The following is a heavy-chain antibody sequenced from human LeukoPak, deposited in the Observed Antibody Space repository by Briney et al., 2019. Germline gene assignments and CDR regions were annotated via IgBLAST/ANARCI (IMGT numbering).Heavy chain of an antibody. V-gene: IGHV1-69*13. J-gene: IGHJ3*02. CDR3: ARDQAAVDFWSGFNDAFDI. CDR1: GGTFSSYA. CDR2: IIPIFGTA. Sequence: SVKVSCKASGGTFSSYAISWVRQAPGQGLEWMGGIIPIFGTANYAQKFQGRVTITADESTSTAYMELSSLRSEDTAVYYCARDQAAVDFWSGFNDAFDIWGQGTMVTVSS. D-gene: IGHD3-3*01.